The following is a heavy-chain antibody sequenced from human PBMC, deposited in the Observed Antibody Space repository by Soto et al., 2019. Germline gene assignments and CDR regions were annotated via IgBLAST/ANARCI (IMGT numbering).Heavy chain of an antibody. Sequence: GGSLRLSCAASGITFDDYAMHWVRQVPGKGLEWVSGISWNTDNIAYADSVKGRFTISRDNAKNSLYLQMNSLRVKDTALYYCAKAYRSSGGSLDYWGQGTLVTVSS. V-gene: IGHV3-9*01. CDR2: ISWNTDNI. CDR1: GITFDDYA. CDR3: AKAYRSSGGSLDY. D-gene: IGHD6-6*01. J-gene: IGHJ4*02.